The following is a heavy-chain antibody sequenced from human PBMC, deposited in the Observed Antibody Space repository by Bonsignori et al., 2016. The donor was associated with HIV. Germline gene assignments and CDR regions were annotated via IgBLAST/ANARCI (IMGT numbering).Heavy chain of an antibody. D-gene: IGHD6-6*01. J-gene: IGHJ6*03. CDR3: AKDQGGYSSSSPYYYYYMDV. V-gene: IGHV3-30*02. CDR2: IRYDGSNK. Sequence: WIRQPPGKGLEWVAFIRYDGSNKHYADSVKGRFTISRDNSKNTLYLQMNSLRAEDTAVYYCAKDQGGYSSSSPYYYYYMDVWGKGTTVTVSS.